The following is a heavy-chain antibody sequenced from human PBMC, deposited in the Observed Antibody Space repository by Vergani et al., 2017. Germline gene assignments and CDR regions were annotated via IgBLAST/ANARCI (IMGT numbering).Heavy chain of an antibody. CDR1: GGSFSGYY. CDR2: INHSGST. J-gene: IGHJ6*02. V-gene: IGHV4-34*01. CDR3: ARGPYGDYVMCIIRNYYYDYGMDV. D-gene: IGHD4-17*01. Sequence: QVQLQQWGAGLLKPSETLSLTCAVYGGSFSGYYWSWIRQPPGKGLEWVREINHSGSTNYNPSLKSRVTISVDTSKNQFSLKLSSVTAADTAVYYWARGPYGDYVMCIIRNYYYDYGMDVWGQGTTVTVSS.